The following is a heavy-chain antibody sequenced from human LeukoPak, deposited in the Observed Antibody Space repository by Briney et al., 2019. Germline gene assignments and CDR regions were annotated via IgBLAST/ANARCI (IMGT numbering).Heavy chain of an antibody. D-gene: IGHD3-22*01. CDR2: ISSSGSTI. Sequence: PGGSLRLSCAASGFTFSSYEMNWVRQAPGKGLEWVSYISSSGSTIYYADSVKGRFTISRDNAKNSLYLQMNSLRAEDTAVYYCARDRYYYDNSGYYFYDYWGQGTLVTVSS. CDR3: ARDRYYYDNSGYYFYDY. CDR1: GFTFSSYE. V-gene: IGHV3-48*03. J-gene: IGHJ4*02.